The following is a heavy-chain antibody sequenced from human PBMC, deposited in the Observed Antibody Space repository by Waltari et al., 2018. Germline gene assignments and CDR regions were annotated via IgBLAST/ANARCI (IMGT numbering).Heavy chain of an antibody. CDR1: GGSFSGYY. CDR2: INNHVST. D-gene: IGHD3-10*01. CDR3: SRELWFGELLERSPL. V-gene: IGHV4-34*01. J-gene: IGHJ4*02. Sequence: QVQLQQWGAGLLKPSETLSLTCAVYGGSFSGYYWGWIRQPPGKGLEWIGEINNHVSTTYNRSHKGLFTRSVDTPKNQFSRKLGSVTAADTAVYYWSRELWFGELLERSPLWGQGTLVTVSS.